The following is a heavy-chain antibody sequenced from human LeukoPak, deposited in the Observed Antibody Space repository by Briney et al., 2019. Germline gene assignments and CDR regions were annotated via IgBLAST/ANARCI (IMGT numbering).Heavy chain of an antibody. CDR2: IYHNGDT. D-gene: IGHD3-22*01. J-gene: IGHJ4*02. CDR1: GGSIISGDYY. V-gene: IGHV4-30-4*08. Sequence: PSETLSLTCIVSGGSIISGDYYWSWIRQPPGKGLEWIGYIYHNGDTYYNPSLKSRVSISVDTSKNQFSLKLSSVTAADTAVYYCALMYYSDSSGYYLGYYFDYWGRGTLVTVSS. CDR3: ALMYYSDSSGYYLGYYFDY.